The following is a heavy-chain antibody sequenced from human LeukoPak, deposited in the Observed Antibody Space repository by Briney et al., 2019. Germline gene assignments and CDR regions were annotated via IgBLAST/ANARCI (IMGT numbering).Heavy chain of an antibody. CDR2: IWYDGSNK. CDR1: GFTFSSYG. J-gene: IGHJ6*02. CDR3: ARENQPGMGYYYYYYGMDV. V-gene: IGHV3-33*01. Sequence: PGGSLRLSCAASGFTFSSYGMHWVRQAPGKGLEWVAVIWYDGSNKYYADSVKGRFTISRDNSKNTLYLQMNSLRAEDTAVYYCARENQPGMGYYYYYYGMDVWGQGTTVTVSS. D-gene: IGHD3-16*01.